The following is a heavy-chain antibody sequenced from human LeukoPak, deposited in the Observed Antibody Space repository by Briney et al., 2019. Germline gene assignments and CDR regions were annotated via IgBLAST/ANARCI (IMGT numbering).Heavy chain of an antibody. Sequence: ASVKVSCTVSGSSLSELSLYWVRQAPGKGLEWMGGFDVIDSETFYAQKFQGRVTMTEDSSTDTAYMELRSLTSDDTALYYCAAGRPYSLLDYWGEGTLVTVSS. J-gene: IGHJ4*02. D-gene: IGHD5-18*01. V-gene: IGHV1-24*01. CDR1: GSSLSELS. CDR2: FDVIDSET. CDR3: AAGRPYSLLDY.